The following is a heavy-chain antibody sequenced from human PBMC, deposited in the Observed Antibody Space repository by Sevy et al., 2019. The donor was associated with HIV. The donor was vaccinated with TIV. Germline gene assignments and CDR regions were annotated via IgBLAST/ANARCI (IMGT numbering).Heavy chain of an antibody. CDR3: ARKYIEDVTTPNSPSYFDL. D-gene: IGHD1-1*01. Sequence: SETLSLTCAVYDGSFSDYYWTWIRQPPGKRLEWIGEINHGGNTNYNPSLESRVAISVDTSKRQVSLNLNSVTVADTAVYYCARKYIEDVTTPNSPSYFDLWGRGTLVTVSS. J-gene: IGHJ2*01. CDR1: DGSFSDYY. V-gene: IGHV4-34*01. CDR2: INHGGNT.